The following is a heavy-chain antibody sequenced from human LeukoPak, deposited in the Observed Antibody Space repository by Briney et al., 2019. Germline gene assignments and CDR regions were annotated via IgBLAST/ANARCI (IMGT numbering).Heavy chain of an antibody. V-gene: IGHV4-39*01. D-gene: IGHD3-10*01. CDR3: ASWLTMDRGNYYYYYGMDV. CDR1: GGSISSSSYY. Sequence: SETLSLTCTVSGGSISSSSYYWGWIRQPPGKGLEWIGSIYYSGSTYYNPSLKCRVTISVDTSKNQFSLKLSSVTAADTAVYYCASWLTMDRGNYYYYYGMDVWGQGTTVTVSS. J-gene: IGHJ6*02. CDR2: IYYSGST.